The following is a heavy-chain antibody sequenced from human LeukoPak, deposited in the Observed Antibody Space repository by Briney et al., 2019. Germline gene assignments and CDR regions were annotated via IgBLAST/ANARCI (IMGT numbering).Heavy chain of an antibody. CDR2: ITDSGRKT. J-gene: IGHJ4*02. CDR3: AKITKATTPNY. CDR1: GLTFSNYA. V-gene: IGHV3-23*01. Sequence: GGSLRLSCAASGLTFSNYAMNWVRQALGKGLEWVSGITDSGRKTYYADSVKGRFSISRDNSKNTVYLQMSDLRAEDTAVYYCAKITKATTPNYWGQGTLVTVSS. D-gene: IGHD4-17*01.